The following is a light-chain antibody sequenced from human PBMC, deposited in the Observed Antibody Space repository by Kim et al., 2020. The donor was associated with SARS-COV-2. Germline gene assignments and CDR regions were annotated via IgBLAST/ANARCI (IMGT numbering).Light chain of an antibody. CDR2: DAS. CDR3: QQYNNWPPVT. J-gene: IGKJ5*01. V-gene: IGKV3D-15*01. CDR1: QSVRNN. Sequence: IVMTQSPATLSVSPGERATLSCRASQSVRNNLAWYQQKPGQAPRLLIYDASIRATGIPARFSGSGSGTDFTLTISSLQPEDFAVYYCQQYNNWPPVTFGQGTRLEIK.